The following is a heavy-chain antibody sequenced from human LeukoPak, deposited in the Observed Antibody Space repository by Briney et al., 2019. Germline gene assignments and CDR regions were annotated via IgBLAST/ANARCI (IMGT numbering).Heavy chain of an antibody. CDR2: IIPIFGTA. D-gene: IGHD3-10*01. Sequence: SVKVSCKASGGTFSSYAISWVRQAPGQGLGWMGGIIPIFGTANYAQKFQGRVTITADESTSTAYMELSSLRSEDTAVYYCAREKYYYYGSGSFSYFDYWGQGTLVTVSS. CDR3: AREKYYYYGSGSFSYFDY. J-gene: IGHJ4*02. V-gene: IGHV1-69*13. CDR1: GGTFSSYA.